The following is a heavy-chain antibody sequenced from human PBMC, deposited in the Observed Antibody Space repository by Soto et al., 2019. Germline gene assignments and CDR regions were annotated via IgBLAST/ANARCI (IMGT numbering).Heavy chain of an antibody. CDR3: ARLHTSSGWQRVEY. Sequence: GESLKISCKGSGYSFPSYWIGCVRQKPGKGLEWMGIIYPGDSDTRYSPSFKGQVTISADKSISTAYLQWSSLKASDTAMYYCARLHTSSGWQRVEYWGQGTMVTVSS. CDR1: GYSFPSYW. CDR2: IYPGDSDT. D-gene: IGHD6-19*01. J-gene: IGHJ4*02. V-gene: IGHV5-51*01.